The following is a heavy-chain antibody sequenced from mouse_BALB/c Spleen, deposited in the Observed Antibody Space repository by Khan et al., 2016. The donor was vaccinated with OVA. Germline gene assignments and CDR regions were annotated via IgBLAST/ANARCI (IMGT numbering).Heavy chain of an antibody. J-gene: IGHJ2*01. CDR1: GFTFSSFG. CDR3: ARSYFYGYYGDQ. CDR2: ISGDSNTI. D-gene: IGHD1-1*01. V-gene: IGHV5-17*02. Sequence: EVELVESGGGLVQPGGSRKLSCAASGFTFSSFGMHWVRQAPEKGLEWVAYISGDSNTIYYTDTVKGRFTISRDNPKNTLFLQMTSLRSEDTAMYYCARSYFYGYYGDQWGQGTTLTVSS.